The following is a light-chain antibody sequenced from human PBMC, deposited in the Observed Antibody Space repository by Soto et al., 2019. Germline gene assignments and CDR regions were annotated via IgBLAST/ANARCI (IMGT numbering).Light chain of an antibody. CDR1: SSNIGSNY. CDR2: RNN. V-gene: IGLV1-47*01. Sequence: QAVLTQPPSASGTPRQRVTISCSGSSSNIGSNYVYWYQQLPGTAPKLLIYRNNQRPSGVPDRFSGSKSGTSASLAISGLRSEDEADYYCAAWDDSLSGLWVFGGGTKVTVL. CDR3: AAWDDSLSGLWV. J-gene: IGLJ3*02.